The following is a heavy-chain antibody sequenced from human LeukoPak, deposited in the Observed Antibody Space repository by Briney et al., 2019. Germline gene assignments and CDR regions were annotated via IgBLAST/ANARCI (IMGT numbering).Heavy chain of an antibody. CDR1: GFTFSNYW. Sequence: PGGSLRLSCAASGFTFSNYWMTWVRQAPGKGLEWVSILYSGGSTYSADSVKGRFTISRDSSKNTVYLQMNSLRAEDTAVYYCARDAERIRVTDGFDIWGQGTMVTVSS. V-gene: IGHV3-66*01. J-gene: IGHJ3*02. CDR3: ARDAERIRVTDGFDI. D-gene: IGHD3-10*01. CDR2: LYSGGST.